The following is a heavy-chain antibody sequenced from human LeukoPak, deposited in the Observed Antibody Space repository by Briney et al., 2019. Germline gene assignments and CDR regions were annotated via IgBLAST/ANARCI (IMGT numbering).Heavy chain of an antibody. CDR1: GYTFTGYY. J-gene: IGHJ6*02. Sequence: ASVKVSCKASGYTFTGYYMYWVRQAPGQGLEWMGWINPNSGGTNYAQKFQGRVTMTRDTSISTAYMELSRLRSDDTAVYYCARDRSITMIVVVTDGMDVWGQGTTVTVSS. CDR3: ARDRSITMIVVVTDGMDV. V-gene: IGHV1-2*02. CDR2: INPNSGGT. D-gene: IGHD3-22*01.